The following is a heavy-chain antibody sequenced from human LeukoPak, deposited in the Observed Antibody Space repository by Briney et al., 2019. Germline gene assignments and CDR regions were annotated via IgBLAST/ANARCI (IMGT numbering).Heavy chain of an antibody. CDR3: AKAANAVAGTGGWLDP. J-gene: IGHJ5*02. CDR2: MYYGGNT. D-gene: IGHD6-19*01. Sequence: SESLSLTCTVSGGSISSYYWSWIRQTPGKGLEWIGYMYYGGNTNYNPSLKSRVSISVDASKNQLSLRLNSVTAADTAVYYCAKAANAVAGTGGWLDPWGQGTLVTVSS. V-gene: IGHV4-59*01. CDR1: GGSISSYY.